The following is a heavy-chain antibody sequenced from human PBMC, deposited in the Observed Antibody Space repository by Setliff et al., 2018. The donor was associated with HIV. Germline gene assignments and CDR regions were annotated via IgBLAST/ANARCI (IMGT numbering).Heavy chain of an antibody. CDR3: ARCGAGEWHLYMDV. Sequence: SVKVSCKASGGTFSSYTINWVRQAPGQGLEWMGRSIPILGIGNDEQAQKFKGRVAFTADKSTSTVYMELSSLRSEDTAVYYCARCGAGEWHLYMDVWGKGTAVTVSS. V-gene: IGHV1-69*02. J-gene: IGHJ6*03. D-gene: IGHD3-16*01. CDR2: SIPILGIG. CDR1: GGTFSSYT.